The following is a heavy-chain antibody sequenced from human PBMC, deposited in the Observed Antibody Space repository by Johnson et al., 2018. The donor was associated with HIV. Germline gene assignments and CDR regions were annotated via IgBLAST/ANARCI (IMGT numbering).Heavy chain of an antibody. J-gene: IGHJ3*02. CDR1: GFTFSDYY. Sequence: VQLVESGGGVVQTGRSLRLSCAASGFTFSDYYMTWIRQAPGKGLAWLSFISSSGDIIRYADSVKGRFTISRDNAKNSLILQMNSLRDEDTAVYYCARRTVTALFDIWGQGTLVTVSS. CDR2: ISSSGDII. D-gene: IGHD4-17*01. V-gene: IGHV3-11*04. CDR3: ARRTVTALFDI.